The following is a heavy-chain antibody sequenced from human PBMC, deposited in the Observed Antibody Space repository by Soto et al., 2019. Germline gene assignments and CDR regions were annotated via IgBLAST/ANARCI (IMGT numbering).Heavy chain of an antibody. CDR3: ASYTNFSPYYHGVDV. V-gene: IGHV4-30-4*01. Sequence: QVQLQESGPGLVKPSQSVSLTCTVSGVSISSGDYYWSWIRQPPGKGLEWIGYIDYSGNTNYAPSLASRLTISLDTSRTQFSLHLMSVTAADTAIYYCASYTNFSPYYHGVDVWGQGTTVTVSS. CDR2: IDYSGNT. J-gene: IGHJ6*02. D-gene: IGHD4-4*01. CDR1: GVSISSGDYY.